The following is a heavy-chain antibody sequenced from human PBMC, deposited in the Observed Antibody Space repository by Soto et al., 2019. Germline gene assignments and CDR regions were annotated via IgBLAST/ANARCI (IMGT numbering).Heavy chain of an antibody. V-gene: IGHV1-18*01. CDR1: GYTFTSYG. Sequence: VSVKVSCKASGYTFTSYGISWVRQAPGQGLEWMGWISAYNGNTNYAQKLQGRVTMTTDTSTSTAYMELRSLRSDDTAVYYCARDRGHTASYYVWGSYRRTFDYWGQGTLVTVSS. J-gene: IGHJ4*02. D-gene: IGHD3-16*02. CDR3: ARDRGHTASYYVWGSYRRTFDY. CDR2: ISAYNGNT.